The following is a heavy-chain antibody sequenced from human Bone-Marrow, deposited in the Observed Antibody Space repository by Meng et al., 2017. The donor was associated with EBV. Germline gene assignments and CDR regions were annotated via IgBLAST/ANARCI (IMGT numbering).Heavy chain of an antibody. CDR1: EFTFSSYW. CDR2: INEDGATT. CDR3: SRDLAGSDDY. J-gene: IGHJ4*02. V-gene: IGHV3-74*01. Sequence: EVHLVESGGALVPPGGSLRLSCAASEFTFSSYWMSWVRQAPGEGLVWVSRINEDGATTNYADSVKGRFTISRDNARNTLYLQMNSLRAEDTAVYYCSRDLAGSDDYWGQGTLVTGSS. D-gene: IGHD1-14*01.